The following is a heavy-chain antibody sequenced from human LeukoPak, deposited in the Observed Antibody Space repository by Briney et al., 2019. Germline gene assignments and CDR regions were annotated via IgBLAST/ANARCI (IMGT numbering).Heavy chain of an antibody. Sequence: PSETLSLTCAVYGGSFSGYYWSWIRQPPGKGLEWIGEINHSGSTNYNPSLKSRVTISVDTSKNQFSLKLSSVTAADTAVYYCARVPVVPAAIFSYYYYYGMDVWGQGTTVTVSS. J-gene: IGHJ6*02. CDR2: INHSGST. CDR3: ARVPVVPAAIFSYYYYYGMDV. CDR1: GGSFSGYY. D-gene: IGHD2-2*01. V-gene: IGHV4-34*01.